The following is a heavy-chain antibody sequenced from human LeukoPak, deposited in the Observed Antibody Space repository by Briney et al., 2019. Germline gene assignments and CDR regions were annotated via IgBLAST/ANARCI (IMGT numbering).Heavy chain of an antibody. CDR3: ARALRYFDWLSNSPEYNWFDP. CDR2: ISSSSSTI. Sequence: PGGSLRLSCAASGFTFSSYSMNWVRQAPGKGLEWVSYISSSSSTIYYADSVKGRFTISRDNAKNSLYLQMNSLRAEDTVVYYCARALRYFDWLSNSPEYNWFDPWGQGTLVTVSS. V-gene: IGHV3-48*01. J-gene: IGHJ5*02. D-gene: IGHD3-9*01. CDR1: GFTFSSYS.